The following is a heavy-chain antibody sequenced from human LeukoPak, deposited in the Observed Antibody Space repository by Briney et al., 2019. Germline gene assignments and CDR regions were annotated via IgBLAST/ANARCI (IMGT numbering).Heavy chain of an antibody. CDR3: ARVSRFYYYMDV. CDR2: IIPIFGTA. CDR1: GGTFISYA. Sequence: SVKVSCKASGGTFISYAISWVRQAQGKGKEWMGGIIPIFGTAIYAQKFQDRVTITTDESTSTAYMELSSLRSEDTAVYYCARVSRFYYYMDVWGKVTTVTVSS. V-gene: IGHV1-69*05. D-gene: IGHD3-3*01. J-gene: IGHJ6*03.